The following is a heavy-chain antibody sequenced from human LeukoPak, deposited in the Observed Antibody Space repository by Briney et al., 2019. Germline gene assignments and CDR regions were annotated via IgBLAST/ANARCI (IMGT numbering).Heavy chain of an antibody. CDR2: ISSSSYI. CDR1: GFTFSSYS. D-gene: IGHD4-11*01. CDR3: ARAPHYSNYGPYYYGMDV. V-gene: IGHV3-21*01. J-gene: IGHJ6*02. Sequence: GGSLRLSCAASGFTFSSYSMNWVRQAPGKGLEWVSSISSSSYIYYADSVKGRFTISRDNAKNSLYLQMNSLRAEDTAVYYCARAPHYSNYGPYYYGMDVWGQGTTVTVSS.